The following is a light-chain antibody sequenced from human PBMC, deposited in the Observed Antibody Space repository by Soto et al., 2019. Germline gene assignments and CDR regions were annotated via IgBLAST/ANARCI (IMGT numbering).Light chain of an antibody. J-gene: IGKJ4*01. Sequence: DIQMTQSPSSVSASVGDRVTITCRASQGIGRWLAWYQQKPGKAPKLLIYAASSLQSGVPSRFSDSGSGTDFTLTISSLQPEDFATYHCQQANSFPPTFGGGTKVEIQ. V-gene: IGKV1D-12*01. CDR3: QQANSFPPT. CDR2: AAS. CDR1: QGIGRW.